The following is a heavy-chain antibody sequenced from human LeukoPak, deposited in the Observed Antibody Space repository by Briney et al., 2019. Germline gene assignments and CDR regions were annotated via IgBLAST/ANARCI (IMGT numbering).Heavy chain of an antibody. V-gene: IGHV5-51*01. D-gene: IGHD5-18*01. J-gene: IGHJ3*02. Sequence: GESLKISCKGSGYSFTNYWIGWVRRMPGKGLEWMGIIYPGDSDTSYSPSFQGQVTISVDKSTSTAYLQWSSLKASDTAMYHCARPRTMYTATDGFEIWGQGTMVTVSS. CDR2: IYPGDSDT. CDR3: ARPRTMYTATDGFEI. CDR1: GYSFTNYW.